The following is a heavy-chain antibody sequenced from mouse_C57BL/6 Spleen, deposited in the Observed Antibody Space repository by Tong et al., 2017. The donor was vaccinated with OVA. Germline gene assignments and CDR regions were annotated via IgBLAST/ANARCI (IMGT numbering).Heavy chain of an antibody. CDR2: IYPGSGST. Sequence: VQLQESGAELVKPGASVKISCKASGYAFSSYWITWVKQRPGQGLEWIGDIYPGSGSTNYNEKFKSKATLTVDTSSSTAYRQLSSLKSEDSAVYFCARSGNYYGSRNWYFDVWGTGTTVTVSS. V-gene: IGHV1-55*01. CDR1: GYAFSSYW. J-gene: IGHJ1*03. CDR3: ARSGNYYGSRNWYFDV. D-gene: IGHD1-1*01.